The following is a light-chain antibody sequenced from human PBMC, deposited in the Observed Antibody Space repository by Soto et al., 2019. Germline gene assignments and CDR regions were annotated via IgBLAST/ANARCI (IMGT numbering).Light chain of an antibody. J-gene: IGKJ4*01. CDR1: QSVSGW. Sequence: DFQMTQSPSSLSASVGDTFTVTCRASQSVSGWLAWYQQKPGEAPKLLIYDASALPRGVPSRFSGSGSGTDFTLTISRLEPEDLAVYYCQQYGSSPLTFGGGTKVDIK. V-gene: IGKV1-5*01. CDR2: DAS. CDR3: QQYGSSPLT.